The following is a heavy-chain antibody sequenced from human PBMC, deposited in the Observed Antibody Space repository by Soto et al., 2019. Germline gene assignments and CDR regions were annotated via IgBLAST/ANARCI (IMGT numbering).Heavy chain of an antibody. J-gene: IGHJ4*02. V-gene: IGHV1-2*02. CDR3: ARVPPTQYCSGGSCPEFDY. CDR1: GYTFTGYY. CDR2: INPNSGGT. Sequence: QVQLVQSGAEVKKPGASVKVSCKASGYTFTGYYMHWVRQAPGQGLEWMGWINPNSGGTNYAKKFQGRVTMTRDTSISTAYMELSRLRSDDTAVYYCARVPPTQYCSGGSCPEFDYWGQGTLVTVSS. D-gene: IGHD2-15*01.